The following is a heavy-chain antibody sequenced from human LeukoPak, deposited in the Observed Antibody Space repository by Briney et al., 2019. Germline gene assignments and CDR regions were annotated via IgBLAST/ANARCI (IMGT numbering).Heavy chain of an antibody. J-gene: IGHJ4*02. CDR1: GFTFSSYS. V-gene: IGHV3-48*01. CDR2: TSTSSNTI. CDR3: ARGDCSGGSCYLSLTTIDY. D-gene: IGHD2-15*01. Sequence: GGSLRLSCAASGFTFSSYSMNWVRQAPGKGLEWVSYTSTSSNTIYYADSVKGRFTISRDNAKNSLYLQMNSLRAEDTAVYYCARGDCSGGSCYLSLTTIDYWGQGTLVTVSS.